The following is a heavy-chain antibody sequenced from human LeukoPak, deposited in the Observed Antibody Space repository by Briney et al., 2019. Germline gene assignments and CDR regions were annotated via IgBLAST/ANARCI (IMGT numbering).Heavy chain of an antibody. J-gene: IGHJ4*02. V-gene: IGHV3-43*02. CDR2: ISGDGVST. CDR1: GLPIADFA. Sequence: GGSLRLSCVASGLPIADFAMHWVRQAPGQGLEWVSLISGDGVSTFYADSVKGRFSISRDNSKNSLYLEMNSLRTEDAAMYYCAKESGKFYYWGQGTLVAVSS. CDR3: AKESGKFYY. D-gene: IGHD3-10*01.